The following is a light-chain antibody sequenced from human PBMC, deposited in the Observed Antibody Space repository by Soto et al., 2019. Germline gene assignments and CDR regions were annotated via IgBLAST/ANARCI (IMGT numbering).Light chain of an antibody. J-gene: IGKJ2*01. CDR3: QQTYIAPYS. Sequence: DIQMTQSPSSLSASVGDRVTITCRASQSITNNLNWYQQKPGKAPKLLIYAASNLENGVPSSFSGSGSGTDFTLTISSLQPEDFATYYCQQTYIAPYSFGQGTKLEIK. V-gene: IGKV1-39*01. CDR1: QSITNN. CDR2: AAS.